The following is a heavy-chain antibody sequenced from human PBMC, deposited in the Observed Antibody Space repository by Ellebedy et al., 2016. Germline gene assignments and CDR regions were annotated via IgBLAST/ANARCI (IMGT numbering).Heavy chain of an antibody. D-gene: IGHD2-15*01. CDR1: GFTFSSYA. CDR2: ISYDGSNK. V-gene: IGHV3-30-3*01. J-gene: IGHJ6*02. Sequence: GESLKISXAASGFTFSSYAMHWVRQAPGKGLEWVAVISYDGSNKYYADSVKGRFTISRDNAKNSLYLQMNSLRAEDTAVYYCARDQWDCSGGSCSGDYYYGMDVWGQGTTVTVSS. CDR3: ARDQWDCSGGSCSGDYYYGMDV.